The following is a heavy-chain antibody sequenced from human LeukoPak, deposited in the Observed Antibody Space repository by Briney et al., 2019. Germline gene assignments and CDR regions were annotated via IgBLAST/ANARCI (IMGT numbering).Heavy chain of an antibody. CDR2: INHSGST. D-gene: IGHD2-15*01. CDR1: GGSFSGYY. CDR3: ARGSVCSGGSCYLDY. V-gene: IGHV4-34*01. Sequence: SETLSLTCAVYGGSFSGYYWSWIRQPPGKGLEWIGDINHSGSTNYNPSLKSRVTISVDTSKNQFSLKLSSVTAADTAVYYCARGSVCSGGSCYLDYWGQGTLVTVSS. J-gene: IGHJ4*02.